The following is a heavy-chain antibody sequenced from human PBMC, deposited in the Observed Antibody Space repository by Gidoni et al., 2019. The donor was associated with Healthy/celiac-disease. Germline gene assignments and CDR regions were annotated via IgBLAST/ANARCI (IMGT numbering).Heavy chain of an antibody. CDR1: GYTFPSYA. J-gene: IGHJ2*01. V-gene: IGHV1-3*01. D-gene: IGHD1-26*01. Sequence: QVQLVQSGAEVKKPGASVKVSCKASGYTFPSYAMPWVRQAPGQRLEWMGWINAGNGNTKYSQKFQGRVTITRDTSASTAYMELSSLRSEDTAVYYCAIAVGAGIDLDDWYFDLWGRGTLVTVSS. CDR3: AIAVGAGIDLDDWYFDL. CDR2: INAGNGNT.